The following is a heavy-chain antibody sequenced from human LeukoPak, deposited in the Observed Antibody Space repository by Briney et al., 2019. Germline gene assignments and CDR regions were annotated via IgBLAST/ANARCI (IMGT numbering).Heavy chain of an antibody. J-gene: IGHJ4*02. CDR3: AILSGYYIEPPFDY. Sequence: ASVKVSCKASGYTFTGYYMHWVRQAPGQGLEWMGWINPNSGGTNYAQKFQGRVTMTRDTSISTAYMELSRLRSDDTAVYYCAILSGYYIEPPFDYWGQGTLVTVSS. CDR2: INPNSGGT. CDR1: GYTFTGYY. V-gene: IGHV1-2*02. D-gene: IGHD2-15*01.